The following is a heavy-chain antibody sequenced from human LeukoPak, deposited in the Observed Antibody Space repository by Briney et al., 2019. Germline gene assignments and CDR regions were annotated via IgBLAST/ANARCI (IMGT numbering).Heavy chain of an antibody. J-gene: IGHJ4*02. CDR1: GFTFSNHA. V-gene: IGHV3-23*01. D-gene: IGHD3-10*01. CDR2: ISADAVDT. Sequence: GGSQRLSCVASGFTFSNHAMTWVRQAPGKGLEWVSAISADAVDTFYAPSVKGRFTISRDNSKNTLYLQINSLRAEDTAVYYCAKVGAGSYISRLDYWGQGTLVTVSS. CDR3: AKVGAGSYISRLDY.